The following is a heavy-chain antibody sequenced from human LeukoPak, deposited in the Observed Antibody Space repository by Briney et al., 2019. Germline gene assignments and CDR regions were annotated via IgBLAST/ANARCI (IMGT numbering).Heavy chain of an antibody. CDR1: GGSISSSIYY. Sequence: PSETLSLTCSVSGGSISSSIYYWGWIRQPPGKGLEWIGSIYYSGSAYYNPSLKSRVTISVDTSKNQFSLKLSSVTAADTAVYYCARHGNTVMVRDYFDYWGQGTLVTVSS. D-gene: IGHD5-18*01. CDR3: ARHGNTVMVRDYFDY. CDR2: IYYSGSA. J-gene: IGHJ4*02. V-gene: IGHV4-39*01.